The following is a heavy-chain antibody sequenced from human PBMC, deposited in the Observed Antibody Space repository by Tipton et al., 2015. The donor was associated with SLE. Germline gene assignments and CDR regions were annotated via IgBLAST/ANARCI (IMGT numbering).Heavy chain of an antibody. V-gene: IGHV6-1*01. Sequence: PGLVKPSQTLSLTCDISGDSVSSNSAAWNWIRQSPSRGLEWLGRTYYMSKWYNDYAVSVKSRIIINPDTSKNQFSLQLTSVTPEDTAVYYCARVWGTGSRGVDYWGQGTLVTVSS. CDR2: TYYMSKWYN. CDR1: GDSVSSNSAA. CDR3: ARVWGTGSRGVDY. J-gene: IGHJ4*02. D-gene: IGHD2-2*01.